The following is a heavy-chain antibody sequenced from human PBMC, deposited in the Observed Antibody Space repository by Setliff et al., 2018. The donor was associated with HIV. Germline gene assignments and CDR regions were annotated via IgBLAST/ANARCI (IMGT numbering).Heavy chain of an antibody. CDR2: IIPILGVA. CDR1: RSTFNSHT. J-gene: IGHJ1*01. V-gene: IGHV1-69*04. Sequence: SVKVSCKASRSTFNSHTINWVRQAPGQGLDWMGRIIPILGVANYAQRFQGKVTITADKSTSTAYMELSSLRSEDTAVYYCAREPSIAVAGYFQHWGQGTLVTVSS. CDR3: AREPSIAVAGYFQH. D-gene: IGHD6-19*01.